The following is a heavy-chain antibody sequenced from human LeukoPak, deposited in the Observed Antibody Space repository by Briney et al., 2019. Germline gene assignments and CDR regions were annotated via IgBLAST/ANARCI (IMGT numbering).Heavy chain of an antibody. CDR3: ASSMARILPSGEYYYYYYGMDV. D-gene: IGHD3-3*01. Sequence: PGGSLRLSCAASGFTFSSFEMIWVRQAPGMGLEWVSYISSSGSTIYYADSVKGRFTISRDNAKNSLYLQMNSLRAEDTAVYYCASSMARILPSGEYYYYYYGMDVWGQGTTLTVSS. CDR1: GFTFSSFE. J-gene: IGHJ6*02. CDR2: ISSSGSTI. V-gene: IGHV3-48*03.